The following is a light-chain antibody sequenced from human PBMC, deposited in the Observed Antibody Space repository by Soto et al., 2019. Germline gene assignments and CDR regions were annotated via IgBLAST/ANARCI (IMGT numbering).Light chain of an antibody. CDR3: CSFTSTTARV. CDR2: QVT. Sequence: QSALTQPPSASGSPGQSVAISCTGTSSDVGDYNFVSWYQQHPGKAPKLIIYQVTNRPSGVSDRFSGSKSGNTASLTISGLQAEDEADYYCCSFTSTTARVFGGGTKLTVL. V-gene: IGLV2-14*01. CDR1: SSDVGDYNF. J-gene: IGLJ3*02.